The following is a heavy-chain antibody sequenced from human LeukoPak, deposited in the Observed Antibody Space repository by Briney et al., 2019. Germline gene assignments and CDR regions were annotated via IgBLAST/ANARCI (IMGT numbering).Heavy chain of an antibody. D-gene: IGHD5-18*01. CDR3: ARDSVDTAMVLGWSDYYMDV. V-gene: IGHV3-30*02. J-gene: IGHJ6*03. CDR1: GFIFGGFG. CDR2: LRYDGSHQ. Sequence: PGGSLRLSCAASGFIFGGFGMHWVRQAPGKGLEWVAFLRYDGSHQNYADSVKGRFTISRDNAKKMLYLQMNSLRAEDTAMYYCARDSVDTAMVLGWSDYYMDVWGKGTTVTVSS.